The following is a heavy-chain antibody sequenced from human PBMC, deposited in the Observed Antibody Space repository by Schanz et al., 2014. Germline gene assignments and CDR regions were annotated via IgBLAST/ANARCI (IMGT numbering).Heavy chain of an antibody. D-gene: IGHD1-1*01. V-gene: IGHV3-48*03. CDR3: VRDAYLQIRGTVFDS. CDR2: ISNTGTFI. J-gene: IGHJ4*02. Sequence: EVQLVESGGGLVQPGGSLRLSCAASGFTFSSYAMHWVRQAPGKGLEWVSIISNTGTFIYYADSVRGRFVISRDNAKSSLFLQMKGLRAEDTAVYYCVRDAYLQIRGTVFDSWGPGNLVTVSS. CDR1: GFTFSSYA.